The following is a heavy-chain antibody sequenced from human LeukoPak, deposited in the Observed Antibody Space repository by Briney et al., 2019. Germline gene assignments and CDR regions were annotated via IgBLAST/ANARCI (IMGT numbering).Heavy chain of an antibody. V-gene: IGHV1-2*02. CDR2: INPNSGGT. Sequence: ASVKVSCKASGYTFTGYYMHWVRQAPGQGLEWMGWINPNSGGTNYAQKFQGRVTMTRDTSISTAYLELSRLRSDDTAVDYCARNTTDYGDFAPTIDFWGQGTLVTVS. J-gene: IGHJ4*02. D-gene: IGHD4-17*01. CDR1: GYTFTGYY. CDR3: ARNTTDYGDFAPTIDF.